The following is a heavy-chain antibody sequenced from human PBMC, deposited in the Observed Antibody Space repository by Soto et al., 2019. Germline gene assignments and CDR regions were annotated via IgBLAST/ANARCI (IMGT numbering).Heavy chain of an antibody. D-gene: IGHD1-26*01. J-gene: IGHJ4*02. CDR3: AGTID. CDR2: IYYSRST. Sequence: SETLSLTCPVSGGSIRSYYWSWIRQPPGKGLEWIGYIYYSRSTNYNPSLKSRVTISVDTSKNQFSLNLSSVTAADTAVYYCAGTIDGGQGTLVTVSS. V-gene: IGHV4-59*01. CDR1: GGSIRSYY.